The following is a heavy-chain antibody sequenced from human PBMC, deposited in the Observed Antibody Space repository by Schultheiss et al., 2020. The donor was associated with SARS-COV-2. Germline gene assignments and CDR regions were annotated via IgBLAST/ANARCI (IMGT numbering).Heavy chain of an antibody. Sequence: GESLKISCAASGFPFSSNGMNWVRQAPGKGLEWVSYISRSSTTISYADSVKGRFTISRDNAKNSLYLQMNSLRAEDTAVYYCARVRSGSYWFSYWGQGTLVTVSS. D-gene: IGHD2-15*01. J-gene: IGHJ4*02. CDR2: ISRSSTTI. CDR1: GFPFSSNG. CDR3: ARVRSGSYWFSY. V-gene: IGHV3-48*04.